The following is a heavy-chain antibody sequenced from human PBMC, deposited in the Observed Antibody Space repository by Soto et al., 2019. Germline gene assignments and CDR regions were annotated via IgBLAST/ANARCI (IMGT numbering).Heavy chain of an antibody. D-gene: IGHD3-10*01. CDR3: ARVRGYNWFDP. Sequence: LSLTCTVSGGSISSYYWSWIRQPPGKGLEWIGYIYYSGSTNYNPSLKSRVTISVDTSKNQFSLKLSSVTAADTAVYYCARVRGYNWFDPWGQGTLVTVSS. V-gene: IGHV4-59*01. J-gene: IGHJ5*02. CDR1: GGSISSYY. CDR2: IYYSGST.